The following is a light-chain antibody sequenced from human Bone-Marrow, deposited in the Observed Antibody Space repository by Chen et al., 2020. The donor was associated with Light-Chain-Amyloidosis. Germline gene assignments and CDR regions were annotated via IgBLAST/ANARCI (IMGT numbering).Light chain of an antibody. J-gene: IGLJ1*01. Sequence: QPALTQSPSASGSPGQSVTISCTGPSSDVGGYAYVSWYQQHPGKAPKLIIYQVNQRPSGVPDRFSGSKSDNTASLTVSGLLAEDEADYYCFSYAGSNTLGVFGTGTKVTVL. V-gene: IGLV2-8*01. CDR3: FSYAGSNTLGV. CDR1: SSDVGGYAY. CDR2: QVN.